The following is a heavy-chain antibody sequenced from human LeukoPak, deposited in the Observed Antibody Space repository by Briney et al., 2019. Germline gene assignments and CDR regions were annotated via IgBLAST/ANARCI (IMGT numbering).Heavy chain of an antibody. CDR1: GGSFSGYY. Sequence: SETLSLTCAVYGGSFSGYYWSWIRQPPGKGLEWIGYIYHSGSTYYNPSLKSRVTISVDRSKNQFSLKLSSVTAADTAVYYCAREKEYCSSTSCPILLDYWGQGTLVTVSS. CDR2: IYHSGST. J-gene: IGHJ4*02. V-gene: IGHV4-34*01. D-gene: IGHD2-2*01. CDR3: AREKEYCSSTSCPILLDY.